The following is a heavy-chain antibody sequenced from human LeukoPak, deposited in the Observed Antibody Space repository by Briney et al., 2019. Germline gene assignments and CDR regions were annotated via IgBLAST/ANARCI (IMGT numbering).Heavy chain of an antibody. CDR2: GSSSGNA. CDR3: ARDEKGHASGWTQLDV. J-gene: IGHJ6*04. CDR1: GGSIHSSVHY. V-gene: IGHV4-39*07. Sequence: SETLSLTCSVSGGSIHSSVHYLGWVRHPPGKGLEWIVSGSSSGNAYYNQSLKSRVTVSVDTSKNQFSLKVTSVTAADTAVYYCARDEKGHASGWTQLDVWGKGTTVTVSS. D-gene: IGHD6-19*01.